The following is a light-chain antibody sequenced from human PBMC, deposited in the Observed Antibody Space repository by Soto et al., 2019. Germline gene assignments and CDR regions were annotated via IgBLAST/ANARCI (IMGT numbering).Light chain of an antibody. Sequence: IRMTQSPSSLSASVGDRVTITCRASQSVTTYLNWYQQKPGKAPKLLIYVASTLQNGVPSRFSGSGSGTDFALTISSLQPEDSATYFCQQTYSTPPLSFGGGTRVEIK. CDR1: QSVTTY. CDR2: VAS. CDR3: QQTYSTPPLS. J-gene: IGKJ4*01. V-gene: IGKV1-39*01.